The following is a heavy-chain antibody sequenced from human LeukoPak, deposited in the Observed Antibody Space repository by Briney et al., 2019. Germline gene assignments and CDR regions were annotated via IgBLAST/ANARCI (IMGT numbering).Heavy chain of an antibody. Sequence: ASAKVSCKASGGTFSSYAISWVRQAPGQGLEWMGWISAYNGNTNYAQKLQGRVTMTTDTSTSTAYMELRSLRSDDTAVYYCARCTGGGSCYGVRYWGQGTLVTVSS. CDR3: ARCTGGGSCYGVRY. J-gene: IGHJ4*02. V-gene: IGHV1-18*01. D-gene: IGHD2-15*01. CDR1: GGTFSSYA. CDR2: ISAYNGNT.